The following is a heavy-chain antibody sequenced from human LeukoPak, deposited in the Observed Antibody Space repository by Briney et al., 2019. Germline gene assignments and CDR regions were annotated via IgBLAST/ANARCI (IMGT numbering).Heavy chain of an antibody. CDR1: GGSISSYY. Sequence: PSETLSLTCTVSGGSISSYYWSWIRQPPGKGLEWIGYIYYSGSTNYNPSLKSRVTISVDTSQNQFSLRLSSVTAADTAVYYCARDPSGYFNYWGQGTLATVSS. J-gene: IGHJ4*02. CDR2: IYYSGST. CDR3: ARDPSGYFNY. D-gene: IGHD3-22*01. V-gene: IGHV4-59*01.